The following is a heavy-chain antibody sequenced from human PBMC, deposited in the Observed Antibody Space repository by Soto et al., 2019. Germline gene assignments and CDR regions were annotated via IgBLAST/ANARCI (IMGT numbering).Heavy chain of an antibody. CDR3: ARRAETNGWNGFGADKYYFDF. J-gene: IGHJ4*02. V-gene: IGHV1-8*01. D-gene: IGHD1-1*01. CDR1: GYSLASYD. CDR2: MNPNTGNS. Sequence: GTSVKVTWKESGYSLASYDICWVRQATGQGLEWMGWMNPNTGNSGYAQKFQGRVTMTSDTSISTAHMELSSLRSEDTAVYYCARRAETNGWNGFGADKYYFDFWGQGTRVTVSS.